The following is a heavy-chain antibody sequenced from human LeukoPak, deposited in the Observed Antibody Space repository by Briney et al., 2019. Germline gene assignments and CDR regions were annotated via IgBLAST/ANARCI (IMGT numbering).Heavy chain of an antibody. D-gene: IGHD6-19*01. V-gene: IGHV5-10-1*01. CDR3: ARRYSSGWYSNAEYFQH. J-gene: IGHJ1*01. Sequence: GESLRISCKASGYFFTNYWISWVRQMPGKGLEWMARIDPSDSFTNYSPSFQGHVTISTDKSISTAYLQWTSLRASDTAIYYCARRYSSGWYSNAEYFQHWGQGTLVTVSS. CDR2: IDPSDSFT. CDR1: GYFFTNYW.